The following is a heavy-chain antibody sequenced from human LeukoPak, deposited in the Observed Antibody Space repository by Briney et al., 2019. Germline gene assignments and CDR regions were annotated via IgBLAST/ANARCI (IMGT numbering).Heavy chain of an antibody. CDR1: GGSISSGGYY. V-gene: IGHV4-30-2*01. J-gene: IGHJ4*02. CDR2: IYHSGST. CDR3: ARYCSSTSCYRTEFDY. D-gene: IGHD2-2*02. Sequence: SETLSLTCTVSGGSISSGGYYWSWIRQPPGKGLEWIGYIYHSGSTYYNPSLKSRVTVSVDRSKNQFSLKLSSVIAADTAVYYCARYCSSTSCYRTEFDYWGQGTLVTVSS.